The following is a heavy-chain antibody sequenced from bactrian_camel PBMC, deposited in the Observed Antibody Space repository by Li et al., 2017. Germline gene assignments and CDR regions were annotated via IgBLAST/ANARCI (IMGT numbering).Heavy chain of an antibody. J-gene: IGHJ4*01. CDR2: INGDGSRT. V-gene: IGHV3S6*01. CDR3: AAGRSARWWLLQEVAYNY. Sequence: HVQLVESGGGSVQPGGSLTLSCAVHGAIDSAACVGWARQAPGKGLEWLSGINGDGSRTYYAHSVKGRFTISRDNAKITLYLQLNSLKAEDTAMYYCAAGRSARWWLLQEVAYNYWGQGTQVTVS. D-gene: IGHD2*01. CDR1: GAIDSAAC.